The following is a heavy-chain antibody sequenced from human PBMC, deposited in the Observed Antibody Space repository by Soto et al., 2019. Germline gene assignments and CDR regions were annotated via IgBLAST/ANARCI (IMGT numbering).Heavy chain of an antibody. V-gene: IGHV5-51*01. CDR3: ARQPFYCSGGSCYSDDY. CDR2: IYPGDSDT. CDR1: GYSFTSYW. J-gene: IGHJ4*02. Sequence: GESLKISCKGSGYSFTSYWIGWVRQMPGKGLGWMGIIYPGDSDTRYSPSFQGQVTISADKSISTAYLQWSSLKASDTAMYYCARQPFYCSGGSCYSDDYWGQGTLVTVSS. D-gene: IGHD2-15*01.